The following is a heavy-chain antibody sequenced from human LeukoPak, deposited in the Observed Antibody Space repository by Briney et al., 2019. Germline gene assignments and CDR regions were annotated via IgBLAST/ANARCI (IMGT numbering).Heavy chain of an antibody. Sequence: SETLSLTCTVSGGSISSGSYYWSWIRQPPGKGLEWIGSIYHSGSTYYNPSLKSRVTISVDTSKNQISLKLSSVTAADTALYYCARVWTDSGSYYDDRGAFDYWGQGTLVTVSS. D-gene: IGHD1-26*01. J-gene: IGHJ4*02. CDR2: IYHSGST. CDR1: GGSISSGSYY. V-gene: IGHV4-39*07. CDR3: ARVWTDSGSYYDDRGAFDY.